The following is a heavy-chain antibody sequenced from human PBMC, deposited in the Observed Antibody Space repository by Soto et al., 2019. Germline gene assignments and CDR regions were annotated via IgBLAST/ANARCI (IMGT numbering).Heavy chain of an antibody. J-gene: IGHJ5*02. Sequence: PCGSLRLSCAASGFTFSSSALSWVRQATGKGLDWVSSTSTSGGSTYHPDSLKGRITISRDNSKNTLYLQMNSLRVDDRAVYYCANRNPSWGQRTRVTFSS. CDR1: GFTFSSSA. V-gene: IGHV3-23*01. CDR2: TSTSGGST. CDR3: ANRNPS.